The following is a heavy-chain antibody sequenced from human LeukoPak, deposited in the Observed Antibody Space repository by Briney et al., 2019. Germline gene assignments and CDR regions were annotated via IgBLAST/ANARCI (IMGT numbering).Heavy chain of an antibody. CDR1: GFSFSSYW. D-gene: IGHD6-19*01. Sequence: GGSLRLSCTASGFSFSSYWMSWVRQAPGKGLEWVANIKQDGSDKYYVDSVKGRFTISRDNAKNSLYLQMNSLRAEDSALYYCARASAVAGTRDYWGQGTLSPSPQ. V-gene: IGHV3-7*01. CDR3: ARASAVAGTRDY. CDR2: IKQDGSDK. J-gene: IGHJ4*02.